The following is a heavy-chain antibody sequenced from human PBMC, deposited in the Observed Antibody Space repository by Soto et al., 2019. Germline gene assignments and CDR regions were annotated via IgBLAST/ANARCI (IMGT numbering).Heavy chain of an antibody. CDR2: IIPIFGTA. CDR1: LGAFDSCA. CDR3: ASPRVGATAYYFEY. D-gene: IGHD1-26*01. V-gene: IGHV1-69*01. Sequence: SAEVSCQASLGAFDSCASCCVRQAPGQGLEWMGGIIPIFGTANYAQKFQGRVTITADESTSTAYMELSSLRSEDTAVYYCASPRVGATAYYFEYWGQGILVTVS. J-gene: IGHJ4*02.